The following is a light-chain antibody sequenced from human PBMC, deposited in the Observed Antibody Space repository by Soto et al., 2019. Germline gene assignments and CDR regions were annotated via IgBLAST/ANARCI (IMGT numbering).Light chain of an antibody. CDR3: SSYTSIITLYV. CDR1: SSDVGGYNY. J-gene: IGLJ1*01. V-gene: IGLV2-14*01. CDR2: EVS. Sequence: QSVLTQPASVSGSPGQSITISCTGTSSDVGGYNYVSWYQQHPGKAPKLMIYEVSNRPSGVSNRFSGSKSGNTASLTISGLLAEDEADYYCSSYTSIITLYVFGSGTKVTVL.